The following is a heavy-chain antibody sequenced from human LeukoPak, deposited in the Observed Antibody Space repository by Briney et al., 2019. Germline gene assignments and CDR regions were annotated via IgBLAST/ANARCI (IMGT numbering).Heavy chain of an antibody. CDR3: ARESGSVTSEVDFDY. V-gene: IGHV3-7*01. Sequence: GGSLRLSCAASGFTFSSYWMSWVRQAPGKGLEWVATIRQDGSQKYYVDSVKGRFTTSRDNAKNSLYLQMNSLRAEDTAVYYCARESGSVTSEVDFDYWGQGTLVTVSS. J-gene: IGHJ4*02. CDR1: GFTFSSYW. D-gene: IGHD4-17*01. CDR2: IRQDGSQK.